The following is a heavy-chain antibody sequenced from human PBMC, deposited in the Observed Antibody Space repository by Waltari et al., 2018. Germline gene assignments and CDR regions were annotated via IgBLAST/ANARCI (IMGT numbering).Heavy chain of an antibody. D-gene: IGHD3-10*01. CDR1: GGSFSGYY. J-gene: IGHJ4*02. Sequence: QVQLQQWGAGLLKPSETLSLTCAVYGGSFSGYYWSWIRQPPGKGLEWIGEINHSGSTNYNPSLKSRVTISVDTSKNQFSLKLSSVTAADTAVYYCAAVVQGVIISWGQGTLVTVSS. CDR2: INHSGST. CDR3: AAVVQGVIIS. V-gene: IGHV4-34*01.